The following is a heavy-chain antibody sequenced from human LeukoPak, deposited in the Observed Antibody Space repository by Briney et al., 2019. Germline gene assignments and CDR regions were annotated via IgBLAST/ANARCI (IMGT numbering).Heavy chain of an antibody. CDR3: AGYSSSSLGV. J-gene: IGHJ6*04. CDR1: GFTFSSYE. V-gene: IGHV3-48*03. D-gene: IGHD6-6*01. CDR2: ISSSGSTI. Sequence: GGSLRLSCAASGFTFSSYEMHWVRQAPGKGLEWVSSISSSGSTIYYADSVKDRFTISRDNAKNSLYLQMNSLRAEDTAVYYCAGYSSSSLGVWGKGTTVTVSS.